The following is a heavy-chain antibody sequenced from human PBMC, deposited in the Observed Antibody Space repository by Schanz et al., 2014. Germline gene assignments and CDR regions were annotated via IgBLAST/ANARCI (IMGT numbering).Heavy chain of an antibody. D-gene: IGHD2-21*01. Sequence: QVQLVQSGAEVKKPGASVKVSCKASEYSFTSYSMHWVRQAPGQRLEWMGWINTGSGDTKYSQNFQGRVTITRDTSASTAYMELSSLRSDDTAVYYCARDLPYCDGGKCYSDGFDIWGQGTLVTISS. CDR2: INTGSGDT. J-gene: IGHJ3*02. V-gene: IGHV1-3*04. CDR1: EYSFTSYS. CDR3: ARDLPYCDGGKCYSDGFDI.